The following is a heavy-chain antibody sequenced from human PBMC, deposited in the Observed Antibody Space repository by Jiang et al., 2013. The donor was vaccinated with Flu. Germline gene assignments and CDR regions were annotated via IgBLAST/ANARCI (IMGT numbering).Heavy chain of an antibody. CDR2: ISSSSSTI. J-gene: IGHJ4*02. CDR3: ARGLDSSSWTTLGFLCY. Sequence: EVQLVESGGGLVQPGGSLRLSCAASGFTFSYYYMSGVRQAPGKGLEWVSYISSSSSTIYYADSVKGRFTISRDNAKNSLYLQMNSLRDEDTAVYYCARGLDSSSWTTLGFLCYWGQGTLVT. D-gene: IGHD6-13*01. V-gene: IGHV3-48*02. CDR1: GFTFSYYY.